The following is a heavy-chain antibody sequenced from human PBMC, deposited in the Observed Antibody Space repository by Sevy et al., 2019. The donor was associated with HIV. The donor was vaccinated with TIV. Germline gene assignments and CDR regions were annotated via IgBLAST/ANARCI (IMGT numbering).Heavy chain of an antibody. J-gene: IGHJ4*02. D-gene: IGHD6-13*01. CDR2: ISSSGSSI. Sequence: GGSLRLSCTASGFTFSSYDMNWVRQAPGKGLEWVSKISSSGSSIYYADSVKGRFTISRDNAKNSLNLQMNSLRAEDTAVYYWEAYSSSWYDYWGQGTLVTVSS. CDR1: GFTFSSYD. CDR3: EAYSSSWYDY. V-gene: IGHV3-48*03.